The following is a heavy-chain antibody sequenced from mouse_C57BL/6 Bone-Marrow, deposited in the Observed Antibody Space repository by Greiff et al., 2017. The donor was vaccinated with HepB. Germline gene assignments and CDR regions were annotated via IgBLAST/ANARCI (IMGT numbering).Heavy chain of an antibody. J-gene: IGHJ2*01. D-gene: IGHD1-1*01. CDR1: GFNIKDNY. V-gene: IGHV14-2*01. Sequence: EVQLQQSGAELVKPGASVKLSCTASGFNIKDNYMHWVKQRTEQGLEWIGRIDPEDGETKYAPKFQGKATITADTSSNTAYLQLSRLTSEDTAVYYCARNNLYDGSSYVDFDYWGQGTTLTVSS. CDR3: ARNNLYDGSSYVDFDY. CDR2: IDPEDGET.